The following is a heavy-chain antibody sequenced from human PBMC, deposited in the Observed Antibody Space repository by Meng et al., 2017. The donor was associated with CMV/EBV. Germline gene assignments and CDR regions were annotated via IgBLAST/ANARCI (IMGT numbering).Heavy chain of an antibody. V-gene: IGHV3-21*01. Sequence: GFTFGSDSMSWVRQAPGEGLECVSSISSSRNYIYYADSVKSRFTISRDNAKNSLYLQMSSLKAEDTAVYYCARVYDSSGWPSPFDYWGQGTLVTVSS. CDR1: GFTFGSDS. J-gene: IGHJ4*02. CDR3: ARVYDSSGWPSPFDY. CDR2: ISSSRNYI. D-gene: IGHD3-22*01.